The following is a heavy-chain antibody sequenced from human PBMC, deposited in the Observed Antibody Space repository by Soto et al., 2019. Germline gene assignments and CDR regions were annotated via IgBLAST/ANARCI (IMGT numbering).Heavy chain of an antibody. CDR3: AKETSAHCAGGTCHLSRFTS. CDR2: ISGSGGNT. CDR1: GFSFSVYA. V-gene: IGHV3-23*01. J-gene: IGHJ5*02. Sequence: GGSLRLSCAASGFSFSVYAMSWVRQAPGRGPEWVSSISGSGGNTYYADSGKGRFSVSRDNSRNTLYLKLNTLRAEDTALYYCAKETSAHCAGGTCHLSRFTSWGQGTLVTVSS. D-gene: IGHD2-15*01.